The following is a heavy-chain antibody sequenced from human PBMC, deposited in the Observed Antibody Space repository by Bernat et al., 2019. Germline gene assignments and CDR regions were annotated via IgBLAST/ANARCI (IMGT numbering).Heavy chain of an antibody. CDR3: AKDPAAGNDLDY. CDR1: GFTFDDYA. Sequence: EVQLVESGGGVVQPGGSLRLSCAASGFTFDDYAMHWVRQAPGKGLEWVSLISGDGGSTYYADSVKGRFTISRDNSKNSLYLQMNSQRTEDTALYYCAKDPAAGNDLDYWGQGTLVTVSS. D-gene: IGHD6-13*01. J-gene: IGHJ4*02. V-gene: IGHV3-43*02. CDR2: ISGDGGST.